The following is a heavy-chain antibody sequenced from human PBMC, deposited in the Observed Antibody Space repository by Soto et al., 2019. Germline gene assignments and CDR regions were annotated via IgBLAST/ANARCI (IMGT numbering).Heavy chain of an antibody. CDR3: ARRHLAVAVSPWFDP. V-gene: IGHV2-26*01. Sequence: QVTLKESGPVLVKPTETLTLRCTVSGLSITDSEMGVSWIRQPPGQPLEWLAHIDSSGEKCYRTFLKSRLAIYKDTSKRQIVLTMTNMDPADTATYYCARRHLAVAVSPWFDPWGQGIPVTVSS. J-gene: IGHJ5*02. D-gene: IGHD6-19*01. CDR2: IDSSGEK. CDR1: GLSITDSEMG.